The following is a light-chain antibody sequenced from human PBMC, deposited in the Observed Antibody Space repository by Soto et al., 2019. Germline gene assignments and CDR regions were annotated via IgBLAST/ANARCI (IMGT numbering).Light chain of an antibody. Sequence: QSALTQPRSVSGSPGQSVTVSCTGTSXDVGRYNYVSWYQHHPGKAPKLMIYDVSARPSGVPDRFSGSKSGNTASLTISGLQAEDEAEYYCCSYAGTYIEVFGTGTKVTVL. J-gene: IGLJ1*01. CDR1: SXDVGRYNY. CDR2: DVS. CDR3: CSYAGTYIEV. V-gene: IGLV2-11*01.